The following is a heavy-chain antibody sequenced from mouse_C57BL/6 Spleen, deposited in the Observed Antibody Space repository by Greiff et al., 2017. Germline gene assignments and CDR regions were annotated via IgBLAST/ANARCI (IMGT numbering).Heavy chain of an antibody. CDR3: ASQRAHYDGYYAMDY. J-gene: IGHJ4*01. V-gene: IGHV5-15*01. Sequence: EVQLVESGGGLVQPGGSLKLSCAASGFTFSDSGMAWVRQAPRKGPEWVAFSSNLAYSIYYADTVTGRFTISRENAKNTLYLEMSSLRSEDTAMYYCASQRAHYDGYYAMDYWGQGTSVTVSS. CDR2: SSNLAYSI. D-gene: IGHD2-3*01. CDR1: GFTFSDSG.